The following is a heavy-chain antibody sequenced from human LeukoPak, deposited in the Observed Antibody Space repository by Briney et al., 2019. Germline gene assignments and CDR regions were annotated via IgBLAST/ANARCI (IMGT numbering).Heavy chain of an antibody. J-gene: IGHJ6*02. CDR3: ARDVVVIPAGTTGGSYCYYAMDV. CDR1: GGSISSSSYY. CDR2: IYYSGST. V-gene: IGHV4-39*07. Sequence: SETLSLTCTVSGGSISSSSYYWGWIRQPPGKGLEWIGSIYYSGSTYYNPSLKSRVTISVDTSKNQFSLKLSSVTAADTAIYYCARDVVVIPAGTTGGSYCYYAMDVWGQGATVTVSS. D-gene: IGHD2-2*01.